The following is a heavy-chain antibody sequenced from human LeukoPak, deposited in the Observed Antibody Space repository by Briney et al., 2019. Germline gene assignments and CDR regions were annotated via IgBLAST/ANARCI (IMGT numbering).Heavy chain of an antibody. V-gene: IGHV3-74*01. Sequence: QPGGSLRLSCAASGFTFSSFWMHWVRQAPGKGLVWVSRINSVGSSTSYADSVKGRFTISRDNAKNTLYLQMNSLRAEDTAVYYCARGIRVTGFFDYWSQGTLVTVSS. CDR1: GFTFSSFW. J-gene: IGHJ4*02. CDR2: INSVGSST. D-gene: IGHD2-21*02. CDR3: ARGIRVTGFFDY.